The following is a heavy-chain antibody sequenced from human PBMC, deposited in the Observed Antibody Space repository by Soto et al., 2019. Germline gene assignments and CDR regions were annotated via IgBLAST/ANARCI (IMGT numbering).Heavy chain of an antibody. Sequence: SETLSLTCTVSGGSISSSSYYWGWIRQPPGKGLEWIGSIYYSGSTYYNPSLKSRVTISVDTSKNQFSLKLSSVTAADTAVYYCATHGRDYYDRSGSSIDYRGQGTLVTVS. CDR3: ATHGRDYYDRSGSSIDY. V-gene: IGHV4-39*01. CDR2: IYYSGST. D-gene: IGHD3-22*01. CDR1: GGSISSSSYY. J-gene: IGHJ4*02.